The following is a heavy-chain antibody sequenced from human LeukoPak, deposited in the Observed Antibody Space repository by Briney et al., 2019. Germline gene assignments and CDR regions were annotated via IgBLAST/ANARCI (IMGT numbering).Heavy chain of an antibody. CDR3: AREPECRSSWYRDY. V-gene: IGHV4-39*07. J-gene: IGHJ4*02. Sequence: PSETLSLTCTVSGGSISSSTYYWGWIRQPPGKGLEWIGSISYSGGTYYNPSLKSRVTISVDMSNNQFSLKVSSVTAADTAVYYCAREPECRSSWYRDYWGQGTLVTVSS. D-gene: IGHD6-13*01. CDR2: ISYSGGT. CDR1: GGSISSSTYY.